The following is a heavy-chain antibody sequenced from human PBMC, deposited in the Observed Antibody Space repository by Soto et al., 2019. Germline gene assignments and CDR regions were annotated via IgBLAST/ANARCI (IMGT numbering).Heavy chain of an antibody. Sequence: PSETLSLTCIVSGVSVRSYTWSWVRQPANKGLEWIGRVFSSVSATYHPSLKSRVSISMDTPENRISLKLDSVTAADAGVYCCARDGMTTGDTWGPGTLVTVSS. D-gene: IGHD2-21*02. J-gene: IGHJ4*02. V-gene: IGHV4-4*07. CDR2: VFSSVSA. CDR3: ARDGMTTGDT. CDR1: GVSVRSYT.